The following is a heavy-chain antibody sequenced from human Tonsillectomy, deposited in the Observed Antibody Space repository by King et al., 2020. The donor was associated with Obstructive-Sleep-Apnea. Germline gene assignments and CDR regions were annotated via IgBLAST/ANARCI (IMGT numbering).Heavy chain of an antibody. Sequence: VQLVESGGGLVQPGGSLRLSCAASGFTFSSYWMSWVRQAPGKGLEWVANIKQDGSEKYYVDSVKGRFTFSRDNAKNSLYLQMNSLRAEDTAVYYCAREGNWNCDYYYGMDVWGQGTTVTVSS. CDR3: AREGNWNCDYYYGMDV. CDR1: GFTFSSYW. CDR2: IKQDGSEK. J-gene: IGHJ6*02. D-gene: IGHD1-7*01. V-gene: IGHV3-7*03.